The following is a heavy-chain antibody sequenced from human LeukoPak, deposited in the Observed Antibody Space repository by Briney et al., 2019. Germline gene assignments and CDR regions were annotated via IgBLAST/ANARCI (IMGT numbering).Heavy chain of an antibody. CDR1: GYSFASFW. J-gene: IGHJ5*02. D-gene: IGHD6-13*01. CDR2: IYPADSDT. CDR3: ARQSAAVQCTKWFDP. V-gene: IGHV5-51*01. Sequence: GESLKISCKGSGYSFASFWIGWVRQMPGKGLEWMGVIYPADSDTRYSPSFQGQVTISADKSTSTAYLQWSTLKASDTAIYYCARQSAAVQCTKWFDPWGLGTLVTVSS.